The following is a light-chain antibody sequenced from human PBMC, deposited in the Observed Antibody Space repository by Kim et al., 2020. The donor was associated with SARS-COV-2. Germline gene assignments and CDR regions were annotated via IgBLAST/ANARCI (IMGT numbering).Light chain of an antibody. CDR3: QQYRTTPLT. J-gene: IGKJ4*01. CDR2: GAS. Sequence: SPAETATLSCRARQSMSSALLGWDQQRPGQAPRLLMSGASIRATGIPDRFSGSGSGTDFTLTISRLETDDFAVYYCQQYRTTPLTFGGGTKVDIK. V-gene: IGKV3-20*01. CDR1: QSMSSAL.